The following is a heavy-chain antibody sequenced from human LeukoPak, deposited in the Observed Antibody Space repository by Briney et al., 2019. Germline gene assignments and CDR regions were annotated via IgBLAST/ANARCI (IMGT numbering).Heavy chain of an antibody. Sequence: GGSLRLSCSASGFIFTYYTIHWVRQAPGKGLEYVSAITNYGDGTYYADSVKGRFTISRDNSKNTVWLQMSSLRPEDTAVYYCVKDTRDTRDDYWGQGTLVTVSS. D-gene: IGHD5-24*01. CDR3: VKDTRDTRDDY. CDR2: ITNYGDGT. V-gene: IGHV3-64D*06. CDR1: GFIFTYYT. J-gene: IGHJ4*02.